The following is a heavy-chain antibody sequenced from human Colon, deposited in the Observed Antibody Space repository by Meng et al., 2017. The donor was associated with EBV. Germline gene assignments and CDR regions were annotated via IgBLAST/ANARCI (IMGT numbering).Heavy chain of an antibody. Sequence: QVQLQESGPGLVKASQTLSLNCPVSGGSISSSNHYWSWIRQHPGKGLEYIGYIYYSGSTYYNPSLKSRVIISVDTSKNQFSLRLNSVTAADTAVYYCASLYGDSSVWYLDLWGRGTLGTVSS. CDR2: IYYSGST. CDR1: GGSISSSNHY. J-gene: IGHJ2*01. V-gene: IGHV4-31*03. CDR3: ASLYGDSSVWYLDL. D-gene: IGHD4-17*01.